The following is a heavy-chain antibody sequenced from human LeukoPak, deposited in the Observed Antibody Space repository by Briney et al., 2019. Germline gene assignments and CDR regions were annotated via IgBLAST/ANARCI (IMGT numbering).Heavy chain of an antibody. CDR2: INPNSGGT. V-gene: IGHV1-2*02. D-gene: IGHD3-9*01. CDR3: ARAGPYDILTGYYKGSDY. CDR1: GYTFTGYY. J-gene: IGHJ4*02. Sequence: ASVMVSCKASGYTFTGYYIHWVRQAPGQGLEWMGWINPNSGGTNSAQKFQGRVTMTRDTSISTAYMELSRLRSDDTAVYYCARAGPYDILTGYYKGSDYWGQGTLVTVSS.